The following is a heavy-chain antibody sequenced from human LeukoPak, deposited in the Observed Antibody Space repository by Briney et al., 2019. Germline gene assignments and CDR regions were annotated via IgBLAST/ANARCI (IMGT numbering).Heavy chain of an antibody. V-gene: IGHV4-30-4*01. D-gene: IGHD6-19*01. Sequence: ASETLSLTCTVSGGSISSGDYYWSWIRQPPGKGLEWIGYIYYSGSTYYNPSLKSRVTISVDTSKNQFSLKLSSVTAADTAVYYCARVLSSGWYTTDYWGQGTLVTVSS. CDR1: GGSISSGDYY. CDR3: ARVLSSGWYTTDY. CDR2: IYYSGST. J-gene: IGHJ4*02.